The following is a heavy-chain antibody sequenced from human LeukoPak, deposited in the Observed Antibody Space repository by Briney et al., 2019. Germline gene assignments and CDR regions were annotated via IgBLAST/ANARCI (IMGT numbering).Heavy chain of an antibody. CDR2: IIPIFGTA. CDR3: ARDPGCSGGSCYLITYYYYYGMDV. Sequence: ASVKVSCKASGGTFSSYAISWVRQAPGQGLEWMGGIIPIFGTANYAQKFQGRVTITADESTSTAYMELSSLRSDDTAVYYCARDPGCSGGSCYLITYYYYYGMDVWGQGTTVTVSS. V-gene: IGHV1-69*13. D-gene: IGHD2-15*01. J-gene: IGHJ6*02. CDR1: GGTFSSYA.